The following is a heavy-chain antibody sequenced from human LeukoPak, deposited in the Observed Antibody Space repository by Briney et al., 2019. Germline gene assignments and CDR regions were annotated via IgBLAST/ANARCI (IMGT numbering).Heavy chain of an antibody. CDR3: AGDRGYQLLYDAFDI. CDR2: ISSSSSTI. CDR1: GFTFSSYS. D-gene: IGHD2-2*02. J-gene: IGHJ3*02. V-gene: IGHV3-48*04. Sequence: GGSLRLSCAASGFTFSSYSMNWVRQAPGKGLEWVSYISSSSSTIYYADSVKGRFTISRDNAKNSLYLQMNSLRAEDTAVYYCAGDRGYQLLYDAFDIWGQGTMVTVSS.